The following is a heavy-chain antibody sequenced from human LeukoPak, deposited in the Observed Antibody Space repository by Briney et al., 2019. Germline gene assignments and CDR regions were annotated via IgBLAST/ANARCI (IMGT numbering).Heavy chain of an antibody. CDR1: GFTVSSNS. Sequence: PGGSLRLSCAASGFTVSSNSMSRVRQAPAQGLEWVSVIYSGGDTYYADSVKGRFTISRDISKNTVSLQMNSLRAEDTAVYYCARDYDGFDYWGQGTLVTVSS. V-gene: IGHV3-53*01. J-gene: IGHJ4*02. CDR2: IYSGGDT. CDR3: ARDYDGFDY. D-gene: IGHD3-16*01.